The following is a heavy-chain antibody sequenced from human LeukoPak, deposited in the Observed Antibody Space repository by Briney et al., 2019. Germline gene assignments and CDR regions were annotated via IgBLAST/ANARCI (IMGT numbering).Heavy chain of an antibody. Sequence: PGMSLRLSCLASGFTFDDYAMHWVRQAPGKGLEWVPGISWNSGSIGYADSVKGRFTISRDNAKNSLYLQMNSLRAEDTALYYCAKDIATGNRLYYFDYWGQGTLVTVSS. CDR2: ISWNSGSI. CDR3: AKDIATGNRLYYFDY. CDR1: GFTFDDYA. V-gene: IGHV3-9*01. J-gene: IGHJ4*02. D-gene: IGHD1-14*01.